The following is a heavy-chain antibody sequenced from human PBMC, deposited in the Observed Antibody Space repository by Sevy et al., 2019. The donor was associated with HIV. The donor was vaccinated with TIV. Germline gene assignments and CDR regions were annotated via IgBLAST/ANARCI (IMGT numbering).Heavy chain of an antibody. CDR2: IWSDGAYQ. J-gene: IGHJ4*02. V-gene: IGHV3-33*01. CDR3: VRDLEFYDYGDYGPAFNPDY. CDR1: GFTFSNYA. D-gene: IGHD4-17*01. Sequence: GGSLRLSCAATGFTFSNYAMHWVRQAPGKGMEWVAIIWSDGAYQYHGDSVKGRFTISRDIAKNTLHLQMNSLRAEDTAVYYCVRDLEFYDYGDYGPAFNPDYWGRGTLVTVSS.